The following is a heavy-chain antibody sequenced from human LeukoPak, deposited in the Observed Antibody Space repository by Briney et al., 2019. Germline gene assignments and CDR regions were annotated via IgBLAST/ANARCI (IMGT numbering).Heavy chain of an antibody. CDR2: INPNSGGT. Sequence: ASVKVSCKASGYTFTSYGISWVRQAPGQGLEWMGWINPNSGGTNYAQKFQGRVTMTRDTSISTAYMELSRLRSDDTAVYYCAREEQLVQLGFDYWGQGTLVTVSS. D-gene: IGHD6-13*01. CDR3: AREEQLVQLGFDY. J-gene: IGHJ4*02. CDR1: GYTFTSYG. V-gene: IGHV1-2*02.